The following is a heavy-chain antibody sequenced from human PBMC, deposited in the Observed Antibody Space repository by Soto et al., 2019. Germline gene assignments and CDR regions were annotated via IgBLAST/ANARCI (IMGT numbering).Heavy chain of an antibody. CDR1: GGSISSSSYY. V-gene: IGHV4-39*01. CDR3: ARHRRYYDSSGYYIDY. J-gene: IGHJ4*02. D-gene: IGHD3-22*01. CDR2: IYYSGST. Sequence: SETLSLTCTVSGGSISSSSYYWVWIRQPPGKGLEWIGSIYYSGSTYYNPSLKSRVTISVDTSKNQFSLKLSSVTAADTAVYYCARHRRYYDSSGYYIDYWGQGTLVTVSS.